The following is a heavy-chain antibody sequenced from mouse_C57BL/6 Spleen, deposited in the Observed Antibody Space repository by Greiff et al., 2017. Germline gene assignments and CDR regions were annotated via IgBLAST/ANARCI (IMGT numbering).Heavy chain of an antibody. V-gene: IGHV1-4*01. Sequence: QVQLQQSGAELARPGASVKMSCKASGYTFTSYTMHWVKQRPGQGLEWIGYINPSSGYTKYNQKFKDKATLTADKSSSTAYMQLSSLTSEDSAVYYCASWDDLYFDVWGTGTTVTVSS. D-gene: IGHD4-1*01. CDR3: ASWDDLYFDV. J-gene: IGHJ1*03. CDR2: INPSSGYT. CDR1: GYTFTSYT.